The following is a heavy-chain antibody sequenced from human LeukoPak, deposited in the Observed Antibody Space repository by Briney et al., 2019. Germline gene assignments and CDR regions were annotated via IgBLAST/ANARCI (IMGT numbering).Heavy chain of an antibody. D-gene: IGHD3-3*01. CDR3: ARRRDHIGVLRFLEWPDAFDI. CDR1: GGSISSYY. J-gene: IGHJ3*02. CDR2: IYTSGST. Sequence: SETLSLTCTVSGGSISSYYCSWIRQSAGKGLEWIGRIYTSGSTNYNPSLKSRVTMSVDTSKNQFSLKLSSVTAADTAVYYCARRRDHIGVLRFLEWPDAFDIWGQGTMVTVSS. V-gene: IGHV4-4*07.